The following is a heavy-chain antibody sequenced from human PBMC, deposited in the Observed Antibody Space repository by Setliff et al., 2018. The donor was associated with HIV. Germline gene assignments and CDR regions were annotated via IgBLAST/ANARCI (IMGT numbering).Heavy chain of an antibody. D-gene: IGHD4-17*01. J-gene: IGHJ5*02. CDR2: ISGSGGST. V-gene: IGHV3-23*01. Sequence: GESLKISCAASGFTFSSYAMSWVRQAPGKGLEWVSAISGSGGSTYYADSVKGRFTISRDNSKNTLYLQMNSLRAEDTAVYYCARGQIGYGDYDLNWFDPWGQGTLVTVSS. CDR1: GFTFSSYA. CDR3: ARGQIGYGDYDLNWFDP.